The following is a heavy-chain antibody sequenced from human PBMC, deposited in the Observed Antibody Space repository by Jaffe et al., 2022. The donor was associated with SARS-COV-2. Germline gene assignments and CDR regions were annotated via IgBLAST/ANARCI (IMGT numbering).Heavy chain of an antibody. CDR2: ISWNSGSI. D-gene: IGHD3-22*01. CDR1: GFTFDDYA. Sequence: EVQLVESGGGLVQPGRSLRLSCAASGFTFDDYAMHWVRQAPGKGLEWVSGISWNSGSIGYADSVKGRFTISRDNAKNSLYLQMNSLRAEDTALYYCAKGPNYDSSGYYYYGMDVWGQGTTVTVSS. CDR3: AKGPNYDSSGYYYYGMDV. J-gene: IGHJ6*02. V-gene: IGHV3-9*01.